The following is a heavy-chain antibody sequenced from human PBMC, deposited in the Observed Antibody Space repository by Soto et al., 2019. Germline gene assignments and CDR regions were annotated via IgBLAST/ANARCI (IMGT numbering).Heavy chain of an antibody. Sequence: SETLSLTCAVYGGSFSGYYWSWMRQPPGKGLEWIGEINHSGSTNYNPSLKSRVTISVDTSKNQFSLKLSSVTAADTAVYYCARTQLERRCYFDYWGQGTLVTVSS. D-gene: IGHD1-1*01. J-gene: IGHJ4*02. CDR1: GGSFSGYY. CDR2: INHSGST. CDR3: ARTQLERRCYFDY. V-gene: IGHV4-34*01.